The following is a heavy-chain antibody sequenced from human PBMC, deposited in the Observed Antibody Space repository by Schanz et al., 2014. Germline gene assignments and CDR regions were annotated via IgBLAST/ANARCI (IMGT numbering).Heavy chain of an antibody. D-gene: IGHD5-12*01. CDR2: INPSGGST. J-gene: IGHJ4*02. CDR3: ARAFGGYDPAGALDY. V-gene: IGHV1-46*01. Sequence: QVQLVQSGAEVRKPGASVKVSCKASGYTFISYGISWVRQAPGQGLEWMGMINPSGGSTTYAQKFQGRVTMTRDTSTSTVYMELSSLRSDDTAVYYCARAFGGYDPAGALDYWGQGTLVTVSS. CDR1: GYTFISYG.